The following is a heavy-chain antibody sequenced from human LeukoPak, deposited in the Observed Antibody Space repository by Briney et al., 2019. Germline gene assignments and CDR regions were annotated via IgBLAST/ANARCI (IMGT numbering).Heavy chain of an antibody. CDR1: GYTFSSFG. CDR2: ISAYNGNT. V-gene: IGHV1-18*01. J-gene: IGHJ6*03. Sequence: GASVKVSCKTSGYTFSSFGISWVRQAPGQGLEWMAWISAYNGNTNYAQKFRGRVTVTIDTSTTTVYMELRSLRSDDTAVYYCTRDPPVGPSYYYYYMDVWGKGTTVTVSS. D-gene: IGHD1-26*01. CDR3: TRDPPVGPSYYYYYMDV.